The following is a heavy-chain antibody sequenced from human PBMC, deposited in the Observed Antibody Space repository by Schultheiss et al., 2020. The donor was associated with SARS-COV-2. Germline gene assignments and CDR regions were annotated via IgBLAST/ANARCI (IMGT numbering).Heavy chain of an antibody. CDR2: IYPADSDT. Sequence: GGSLRLSCKGSGYSFTSYWIGWLRQMPGKGLEWMGIIYPADSDTRYSPSFQGQVNISADKSISTAYLQGSSLKVSVTAMYYCARNAISAGLVYYWGQGTLVTVSS. V-gene: IGHV5-51*01. CDR3: ARNAISAGLVYY. CDR1: GYSFTSYW. D-gene: IGHD3-3*02. J-gene: IGHJ4*02.